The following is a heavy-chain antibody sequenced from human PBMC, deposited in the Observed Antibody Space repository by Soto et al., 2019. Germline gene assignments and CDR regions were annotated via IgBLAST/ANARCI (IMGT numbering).Heavy chain of an antibody. CDR1: GFSLSTSGVG. Sequence: QITLKESGPTLMKPTQNLTLTCTFSGFSLSTSGVGVGWIRQPPGKALEWLALIYWNDDKRYSPSLKSRLTITKDTSKNQVVLTMTNMDPVDTATYYCAHLTTVTLFDYWGQGTLVTVSS. CDR2: IYWNDDK. J-gene: IGHJ4*02. V-gene: IGHV2-5*01. CDR3: AHLTTVTLFDY. D-gene: IGHD4-17*01.